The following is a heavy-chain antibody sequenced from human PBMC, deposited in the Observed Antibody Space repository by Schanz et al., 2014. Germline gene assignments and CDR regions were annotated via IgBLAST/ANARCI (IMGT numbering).Heavy chain of an antibody. J-gene: IGHJ3*01. CDR3: ARDGGRDGYNLAFDV. CDR2: MYINSGST. Sequence: AQLVESGGGLIQPGGSLRLSCAASGYTVSSNYMSWVRQAPGKGLEWISSMYINSGSTQYADSVKGRFIISRDSSKNTLFLQMNSLRAEDTAVYFCARDGGRDGYNLAFDVWGQGTLVTVSS. V-gene: IGHV3-53*01. CDR1: GYTVSSNY. D-gene: IGHD5-12*01.